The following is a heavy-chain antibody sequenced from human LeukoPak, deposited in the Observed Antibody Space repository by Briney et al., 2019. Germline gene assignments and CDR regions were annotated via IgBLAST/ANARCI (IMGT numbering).Heavy chain of an antibody. Sequence: GGSLRLSCAASGFTFSNYWMTWVRQAPGKGLEWVAHIKPDGSEKYYVDSVRGRFTTSRDNAKNSLHLQMDSLRAEDTAVYYCARGGRYNWNYFDYWGQGTLVTVSS. CDR3: ARGGRYNWNYFDY. J-gene: IGHJ4*02. D-gene: IGHD1-20*01. CDR1: GFTFSNYW. V-gene: IGHV3-7*01. CDR2: IKPDGSEK.